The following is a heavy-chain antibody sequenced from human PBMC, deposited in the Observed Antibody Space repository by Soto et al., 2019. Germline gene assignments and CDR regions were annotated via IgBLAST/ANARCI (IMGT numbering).Heavy chain of an antibody. Sequence: PSETLSLTCSVSGASISSRDYYWGWIRQTPGKGLEWIGNIDYNGVTYYNPSLKSRVTVSKDTSKNQFSLKVASVTAADTAIYYCGRVRNDTSRHTDTDYWGQGTQVTVSS. V-gene: IGHV4-39*01. D-gene: IGHD1-1*01. CDR3: GRVRNDTSRHTDTDY. CDR1: GASISSRDYY. CDR2: IDYNGVT. J-gene: IGHJ4*02.